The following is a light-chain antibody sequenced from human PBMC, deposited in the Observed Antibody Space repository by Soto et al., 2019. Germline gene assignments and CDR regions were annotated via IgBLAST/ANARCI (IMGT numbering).Light chain of an antibody. V-gene: IGKV1-39*01. J-gene: IGKJ1*01. CDR3: QQSYSTPRT. CDR1: QSISSY. CDR2: AAS. Sequence: DIKITQSPSSLSASVGDRVTITCRASQSISSYLNWYQQKPGKAPKLLIYAASSLQSGVPSRFSGSGSGTDSTLTISSLQPEDFATYYCQQSYSTPRTFGQGTKVDI.